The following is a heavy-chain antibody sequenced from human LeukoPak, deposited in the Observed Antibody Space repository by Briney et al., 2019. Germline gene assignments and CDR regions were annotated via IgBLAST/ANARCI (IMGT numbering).Heavy chain of an antibody. V-gene: IGHV3-48*03. J-gene: IGHJ3*02. Sequence: GGSLRLSCAASGFTFSRYEMNWVRQAPGKGLEWVSYISSSGSTIYYADSVKGRFTISRDNAKNSLYLQMNSLRAEDTAVYYCARALYRGYSNRPPVRDGAFDIWGQGTMVTVSS. D-gene: IGHD6-13*01. CDR1: GFTFSRYE. CDR3: ARALYRGYSNRPPVRDGAFDI. CDR2: ISSSGSTI.